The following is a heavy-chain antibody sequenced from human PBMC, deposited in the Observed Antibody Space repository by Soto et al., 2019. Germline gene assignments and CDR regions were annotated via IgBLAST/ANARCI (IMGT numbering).Heavy chain of an antibody. Sequence: GGSLRLSCVASGFTFSDYAMTWVCQAPGKGLEWVATISATGGNIEYTDSLKGRFTISRDNSKNTLYLQLNGLTSDDTAVHYCAKVAGGLGYFDLWGRGTLVTVSS. D-gene: IGHD3-16*01. J-gene: IGHJ2*01. CDR2: ISATGGNI. CDR1: GFTFSDYA. CDR3: AKVAGGLGYFDL. V-gene: IGHV3-23*01.